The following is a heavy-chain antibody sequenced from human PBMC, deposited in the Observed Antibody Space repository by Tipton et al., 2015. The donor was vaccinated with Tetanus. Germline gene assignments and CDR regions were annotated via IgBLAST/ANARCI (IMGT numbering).Heavy chain of an antibody. Sequence: QLVQSGAEVKKPGASVKVSCKASGYTFNIFGISWVRQAPGQGLEWMGWISVYNGNTNYGQNVQGRVTMTTDTPTSTAYMELRSLRSDDTAVYYCARVPTNPLAVDRPTDYWGQGTLVTVSS. D-gene: IGHD6-19*01. CDR1: GYTFNIFG. CDR3: ARVPTNPLAVDRPTDY. V-gene: IGHV1-18*01. J-gene: IGHJ4*02. CDR2: ISVYNGNT.